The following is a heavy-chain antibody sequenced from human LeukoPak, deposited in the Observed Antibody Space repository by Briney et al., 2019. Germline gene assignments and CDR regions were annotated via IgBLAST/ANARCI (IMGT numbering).Heavy chain of an antibody. CDR3: ARGHDKSKAGY. V-gene: IGHV4-31*03. J-gene: IGHJ4*02. CDR2: IHYTGSI. Sequence: SETLSLTCTASGGSLTSGAYYWSWIRQHPGEGLECIGYIHYTGSIYYNPSFRSRVSISVDTSKNQFSLKLTSMTAADTAVYYCARGHDKSKAGYWGQGTLVTVSS. CDR1: GGSLTSGAYY. D-gene: IGHD3-22*01.